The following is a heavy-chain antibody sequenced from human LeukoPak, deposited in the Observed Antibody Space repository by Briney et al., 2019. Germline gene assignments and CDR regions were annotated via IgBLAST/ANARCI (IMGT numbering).Heavy chain of an antibody. V-gene: IGHV1-69*13. D-gene: IGHD2-15*01. CDR1: GYTFTSYD. J-gene: IGHJ6*02. Sequence: GASVKVSCKASGYTFTSYDINWVRQATGQGLEWMGGIIPIFGTASYAQKFQGRVTITADESTSTAYMELSSLRSEDTAVYYCAISVGYYYYGMDVWGQGTTVTVSS. CDR3: AISVGYYYYGMDV. CDR2: IIPIFGTA.